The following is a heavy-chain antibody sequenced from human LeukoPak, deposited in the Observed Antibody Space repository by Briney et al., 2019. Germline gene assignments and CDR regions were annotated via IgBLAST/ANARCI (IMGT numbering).Heavy chain of an antibody. CDR3: ARGIPPGTTTAPFDP. J-gene: IGHJ5*02. V-gene: IGHV4-59*08. D-gene: IGHD4-11*01. CDR1: GGSISRYY. CDR2: IYYSGRT. Sequence: SETLSLTCTVSGGSISRYYWSWVRQPPGKGLEWIGYIYYSGRTKYNPSIKSRVSMSLDTSKKQISMKRTSVTAADTALYYCARGIPPGTTTAPFDPWGQGTLVTVSS.